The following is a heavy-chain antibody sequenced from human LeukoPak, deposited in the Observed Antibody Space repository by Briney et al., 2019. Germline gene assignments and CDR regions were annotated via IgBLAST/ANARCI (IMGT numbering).Heavy chain of an antibody. CDR3: ARKDWNDVRAFDI. CDR1: GGSISSSNW. CDR2: IYHSGII. V-gene: IGHV4-4*02. D-gene: IGHD1-1*01. J-gene: IGHJ3*02. Sequence: SETLSLTCTVSGGSISSSNWWSWVRPPPGKGLEWIGEIYHSGIINYNPSLRSRVTISVDKSKNQFSLNLSSVTAADTAVYYCARKDWNDVRAFDIWGQGTMVTVSS.